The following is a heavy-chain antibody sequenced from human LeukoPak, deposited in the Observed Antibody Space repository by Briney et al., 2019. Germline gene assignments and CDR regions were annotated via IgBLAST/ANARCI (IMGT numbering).Heavy chain of an antibody. D-gene: IGHD5-24*01. V-gene: IGHV3-23*01. CDR2: TSDRGDYT. CDR3: TRVGYIDEGIDY. Sequence: GGSLRLSCAASGFTFTSYSMSWVRQAPGKGLEWVSGTSDRGDYTYYADSVKGRFTISRDNSKNTLYLQMNSLRAEDTAIYYCTRVGYIDEGIDYWGQGTLVTVSS. CDR1: GFTFTSYS. J-gene: IGHJ4*02.